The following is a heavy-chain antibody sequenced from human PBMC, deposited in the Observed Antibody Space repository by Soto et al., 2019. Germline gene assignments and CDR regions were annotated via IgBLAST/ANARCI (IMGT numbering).Heavy chain of an antibody. Sequence: GGSLRLSCAASGFTFSDYYMSWIRQAPGKGLEWVSAVTASGDTTYYADSVRGRFTISRDNSIKTLFMQMNSLRTEDTAVYYCAHPRGYGVFDAYDIWGQGAMVTVSS. J-gene: IGHJ3*02. CDR2: VTASGDTT. D-gene: IGHD4-17*01. CDR3: AHPRGYGVFDAYDI. V-gene: IGHV3-23*01. CDR1: GFTFSDYY.